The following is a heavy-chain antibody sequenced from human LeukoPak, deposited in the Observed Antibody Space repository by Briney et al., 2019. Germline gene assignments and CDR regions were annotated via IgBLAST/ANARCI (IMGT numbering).Heavy chain of an antibody. CDR1: GHNVSSRTAA. CDR3: ARDVGAFCDDDCRGRDAYDI. V-gene: IGHV6-1*01. D-gene: IGHD2-21*02. Sequence: SQTLSLTCAISGHNVSSRTAAWNWIRQPPSRGLEWLGRTYYRSKWYFDYAVSVKGRITVNPDTSKNQFSLLLTSVTPDDSAVYYCARDVGAFCDDDCRGRDAYDIWGQGTMVTVSS. J-gene: IGHJ3*02. CDR2: TYYRSKWYF.